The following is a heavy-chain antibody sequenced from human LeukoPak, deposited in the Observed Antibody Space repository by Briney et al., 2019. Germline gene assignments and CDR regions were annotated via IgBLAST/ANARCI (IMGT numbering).Heavy chain of an antibody. CDR1: GGTFSSYA. J-gene: IGHJ3*02. D-gene: IGHD6-13*01. V-gene: IGHV1-69*05. CDR2: IIPIFGTA. Sequence: ASVKVSCKASGGTFSSYAISWVRQAPGQGLEWMGGIIPIFGTANYAQKFQGRVTITTDESTSTAYMELSSLRSEDTAVYYCARGKYSSSWYDAFDIWGQGTMVTVSS. CDR3: ARGKYSSSWYDAFDI.